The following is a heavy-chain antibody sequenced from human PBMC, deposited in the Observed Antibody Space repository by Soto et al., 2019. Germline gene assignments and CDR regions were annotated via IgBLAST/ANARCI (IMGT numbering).Heavy chain of an antibody. Sequence: EVQLLESGGGLVQPGGSLRLSCAASGFTFSSYAMNWVRQAPGKGLEWVSALSGSGGRTYYADSVRGRFTISRDNSKNTVHLQMNSLRAEDTAVYYCAKDPSHGDYLYYFDYWGQGTLVTVSS. V-gene: IGHV3-23*01. CDR3: AKDPSHGDYLYYFDY. D-gene: IGHD4-17*01. J-gene: IGHJ4*02. CDR1: GFTFSSYA. CDR2: LSGSGGRT.